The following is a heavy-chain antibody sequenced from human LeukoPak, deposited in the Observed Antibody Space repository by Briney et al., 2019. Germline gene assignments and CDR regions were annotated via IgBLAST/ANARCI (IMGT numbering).Heavy chain of an antibody. J-gene: IGHJ6*02. D-gene: IGHD6-13*01. CDR3: ASLLSGFISSWCPDYYYGVDV. Sequence: SETLSLTCTVSSDSISSSRFYGGWIRQPPGRGLEWIATISYSGSTYYNPSLRSRVAMSIDTSKNQFSLKLSSVTAADTAVYYCASLLSGFISSWCPDYYYGVDVWGQGTTVSVSS. V-gene: IGHV4-39*01. CDR1: SDSISSSRFY. CDR2: ISYSGST.